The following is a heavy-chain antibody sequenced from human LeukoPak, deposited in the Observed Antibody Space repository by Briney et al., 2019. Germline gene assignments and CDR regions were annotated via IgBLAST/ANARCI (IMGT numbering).Heavy chain of an antibody. V-gene: IGHV4-30-4*01. CDR3: ARERGSYGSGSSSFDY. CDR2: IYYSGST. CDR1: GGSISSGDYY. D-gene: IGHD3-10*01. Sequence: PSQTLSLTCTVSGGSISSGDYYWSWIRQPPGKGLEWIGYIYYSGSTYYNPSLKSRVTISVDTSKNQFSLKRSSVTAADTAVYYCARERGSYGSGSSSFDYWGQGTLVTVSS. J-gene: IGHJ4*02.